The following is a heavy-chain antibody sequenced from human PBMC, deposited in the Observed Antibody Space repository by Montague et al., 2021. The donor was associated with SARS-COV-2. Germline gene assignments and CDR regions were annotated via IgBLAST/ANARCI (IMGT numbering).Heavy chain of an antibody. Sequence: SETLSLTCAVYGGSLTGYYWSWIRQAPGKGLEWIGEINHIGSINYNPSVESRVTILVDRSEKHFSLNVTSVAAADTAVYYCAKLKSFPYYNYVMDVWGQGTTVTVS. J-gene: IGHJ6*02. CDR1: GGSLTGYY. CDR2: INHIGSI. D-gene: IGHD1-1*01. V-gene: IGHV4-34*01. CDR3: AKLKSFPYYNYVMDV.